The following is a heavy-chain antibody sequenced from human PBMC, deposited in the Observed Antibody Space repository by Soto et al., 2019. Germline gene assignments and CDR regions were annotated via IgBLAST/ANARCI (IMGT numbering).Heavy chain of an antibody. D-gene: IGHD6-6*01. Sequence: PSETLSLTCTAFGGSISSYYWSWSRQPPGKRLEWIGYIYYSGSTNNYPSLKSRVTISVDTSKNQFSLKLSSVTAADTAVYYCARLGIAARPWPLAFDIWGQGTMVTVS. CDR3: ARLGIAARPWPLAFDI. CDR1: GGSISSYY. CDR2: IYYSGST. J-gene: IGHJ3*02. V-gene: IGHV4-59*08.